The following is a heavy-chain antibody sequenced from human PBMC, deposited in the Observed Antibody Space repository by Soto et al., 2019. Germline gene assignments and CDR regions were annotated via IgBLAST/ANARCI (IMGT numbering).Heavy chain of an antibody. V-gene: IGHV4-61*01. CDR3: ARVVVGATTWFDP. CDR1: GGSVDSNRYY. D-gene: IGHD1-26*01. CDR2: IYYSGST. Sequence: SETLSLTCTVSGGSVDSNRYYWAWIRQPPGKGLEWIGYIYYSGSTNYNPSLESRVTITVDTSKNQFSLKLSSVTAADTAVYYCARVVVGATTWFDPWGQGTLVTVSS. J-gene: IGHJ5*02.